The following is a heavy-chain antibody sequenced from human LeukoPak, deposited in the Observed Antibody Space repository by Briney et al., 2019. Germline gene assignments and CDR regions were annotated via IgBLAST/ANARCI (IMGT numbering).Heavy chain of an antibody. CDR3: ARAVNWFDP. Sequence: SETLSLTCAVYGGSFSGYYWSWIRQPPGKGLEWIGEINHSGSTNYNPSLRSRVTISVDTSKNQFSLKLSSVTAADTAVYYCARAVNWFDPWGQGTLVTVSS. CDR1: GGSFSGYY. CDR2: INHSGST. J-gene: IGHJ5*02. V-gene: IGHV4-34*01.